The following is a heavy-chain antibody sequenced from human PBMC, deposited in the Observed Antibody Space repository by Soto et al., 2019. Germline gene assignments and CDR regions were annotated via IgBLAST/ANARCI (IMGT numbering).Heavy chain of an antibody. J-gene: IGHJ6*02. CDR3: ERDLSGTGMDV. CDR1: GDSIGRFD. D-gene: IGHD1-26*01. Sequence: SETLSLTCNVSGDSIGRFDWSWIRQSAEKGLECIGRVYSTGGTAYNPALEGRVTISLDGYNKHVYLEMNSVTAADSAVYFCERDLSGTGMDVGSQGTRVTVSS. V-gene: IGHV4-4*07. CDR2: VYSTGGT.